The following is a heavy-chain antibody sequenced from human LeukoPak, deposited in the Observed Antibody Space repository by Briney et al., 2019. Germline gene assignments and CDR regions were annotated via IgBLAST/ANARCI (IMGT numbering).Heavy chain of an antibody. Sequence: GGSLTLSCPASGFTFDDYGMSWVRQAPGNGMEWVSGINWNGGSTGYADSVKGRFTISRNHGKNSLYLQMNSLRAEDTALYSCARDLTGGNSVNWGQGTLVTVSS. CDR3: ARDLTGGNSVN. CDR2: INWNGGST. V-gene: IGHV3-20*04. CDR1: GFTFDDYG. D-gene: IGHD4-23*01. J-gene: IGHJ4*02.